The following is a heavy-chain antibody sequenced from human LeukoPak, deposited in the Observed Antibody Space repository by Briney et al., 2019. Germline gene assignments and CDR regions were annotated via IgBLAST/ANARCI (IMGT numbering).Heavy chain of an antibody. D-gene: IGHD3-22*01. CDR1: GGSFSGYY. CDR2: VNHSGST. Sequence: SETLSLTCAVYGGSFSGYYWSWIRQPPGKGLEWIGEVNHSGSTNYNPSLKSRVTISVDTSKNQFSLKLSSVTAADTAVYYCARGLRVRYYYDSSGYPDLDYWGQGTLVTVSS. J-gene: IGHJ4*02. V-gene: IGHV4-34*01. CDR3: ARGLRVRYYYDSSGYPDLDY.